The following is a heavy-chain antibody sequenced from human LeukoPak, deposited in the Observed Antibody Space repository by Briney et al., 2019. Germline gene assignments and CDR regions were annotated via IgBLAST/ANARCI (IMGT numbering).Heavy chain of an antibody. J-gene: IGHJ4*02. D-gene: IGHD6-19*01. CDR3: ARGSSSGWYVDY. V-gene: IGHV4-38-2*01. Sequence: SETLSLTCAVSGYSISSGYCWGWIRQPPGKGLEWIGSIYHSGSTYYNPSLKSRVTISVDTSKNQFSLKLSSVTAADTAVYYCARGSSSGWYVDYWGQGTLVTVSS. CDR1: GYSISSGYC. CDR2: IYHSGST.